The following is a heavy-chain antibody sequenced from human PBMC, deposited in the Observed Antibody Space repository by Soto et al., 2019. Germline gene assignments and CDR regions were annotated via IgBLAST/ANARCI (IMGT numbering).Heavy chain of an antibody. Sequence: QLQLQESGPGLVKPSETLSLTCTVSGGSISSSSYYWGWIRQPPGKGLEWIGSIYYSGSTYYNPSLKSRVTISVDTSKYRFTLKLSSVTAADTAVYYCASDRYYYGSGSPRFDYWGQGTLVTVSS. D-gene: IGHD3-10*01. J-gene: IGHJ4*02. V-gene: IGHV4-39*01. CDR3: ASDRYYYGSGSPRFDY. CDR1: GGSISSSSYY. CDR2: IYYSGST.